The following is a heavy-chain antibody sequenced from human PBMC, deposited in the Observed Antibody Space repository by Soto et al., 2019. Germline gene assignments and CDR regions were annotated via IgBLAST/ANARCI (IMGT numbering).Heavy chain of an antibody. CDR1: GGSISSFY. Sequence: PSETLSLTCTVSGGSISSFYWSWIRQPPGKGLEWIGYIYYSGSTNYNPSLKSRVTISVDTSKNQFSLTVSSVTAADTAVYYCARDLRDNLASSYLIWFDPWGQGVLVTVS. D-gene: IGHD2-21*01. J-gene: IGHJ5*02. V-gene: IGHV4-59*12. CDR3: ARDLRDNLASSYLIWFDP. CDR2: IYYSGST.